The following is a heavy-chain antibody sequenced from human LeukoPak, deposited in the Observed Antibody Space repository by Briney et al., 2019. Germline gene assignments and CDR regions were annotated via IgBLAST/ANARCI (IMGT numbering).Heavy chain of an antibody. CDR3: ARDSGAGTPLDY. CDR2: ITNDGSNS. Sequence: GGSLRLSCAASGFTFSSYWTHWVRQAPGKGLVWVSRITNDGSNSGYADSVKGRFTTSRDSAKNTFYLQMNSLRADDTAVYFCARDSGAGTPLDYWGEGALVIVSS. J-gene: IGHJ4*02. D-gene: IGHD6-19*01. V-gene: IGHV3-74*01. CDR1: GFTFSSYW.